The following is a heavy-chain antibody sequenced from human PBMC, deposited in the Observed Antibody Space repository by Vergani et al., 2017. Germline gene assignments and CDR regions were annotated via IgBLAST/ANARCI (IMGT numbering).Heavy chain of an antibody. J-gene: IGHJ4*02. CDR2: ISSSGSTI. CDR3: ASSTGSSSWHYYFDY. CDR1: GFTFSDYY. D-gene: IGHD6-13*01. Sequence: QVQLVESGGGLTKPGGSLRLSCAASGFTFSDYYMSWIRQAPGKGLEWVSYISSSGSTIYYADSVKGRFTISRDNAKNSLYLQMNSLGAEDTAVYYCASSTGSSSWHYYFDYWGQGTLVTVSS. V-gene: IGHV3-11*04.